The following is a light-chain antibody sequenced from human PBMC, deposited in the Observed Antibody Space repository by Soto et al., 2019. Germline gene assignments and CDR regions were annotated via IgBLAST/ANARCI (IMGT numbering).Light chain of an antibody. V-gene: IGLV1-44*01. CDR1: GSSIGTNT. J-gene: IGLJ2*01. Sequence: QSVLTQPPSASGTPGQRVTISCSRSGSSIGTNTVNWYRQLPGTAPKLLIYGNNQRPSGVPDRFSGSKSGTSASLAISGLQSEDEAEYYCAAWDGSLNNVLFGGGTKLTVL. CDR3: AAWDGSLNNVL. CDR2: GNN.